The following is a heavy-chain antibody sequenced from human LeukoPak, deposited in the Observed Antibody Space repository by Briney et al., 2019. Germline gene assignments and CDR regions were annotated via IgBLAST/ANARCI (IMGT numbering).Heavy chain of an antibody. V-gene: IGHV1-8*03. D-gene: IGHD3/OR15-3a*01. CDR3: ASRGLVAGIYYFLYGFDL. CDR1: GYSFTTFH. Sequence: ASVTVSCTAAGYSFTTFHMNWVRQAPGQGTGGMGWVNPDNGDRGFSQKVQGRGSITKNSDMTKVYMELRSLTSEDTAVYYCASRGLVAGIYYFLYGFDLWGQGTMVTVSS. CDR2: VNPDNGDR. J-gene: IGHJ3*01.